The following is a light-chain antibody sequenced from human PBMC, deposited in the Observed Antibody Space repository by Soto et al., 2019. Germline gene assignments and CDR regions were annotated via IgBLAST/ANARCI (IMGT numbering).Light chain of an antibody. CDR2: NNN. Sequence: QSVLTQPPSASGTPGQRVTMSCSGSSSNIGRNTVAWYQQVPGTAPRLVISNNNQGPSGVPDRFSGSKSGTSASLAISGLQSEDEADYFCAAWDDSLKGYVFGTGTKLTVL. CDR1: SSNIGRNT. CDR3: AAWDDSLKGYV. J-gene: IGLJ1*01. V-gene: IGLV1-44*01.